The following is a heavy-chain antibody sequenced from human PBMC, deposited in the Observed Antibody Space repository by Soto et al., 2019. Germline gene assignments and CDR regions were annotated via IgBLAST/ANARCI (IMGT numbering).Heavy chain of an antibody. D-gene: IGHD4-17*01. CDR2: INPSGGST. J-gene: IGHJ4*02. V-gene: IGHV1-46*03. CDR1: GYTFTSDY. CDR3: ARAPTVNKYFDY. Sequence: ASVKVSCKASGYTFTSDYMHWVRQAPGLGLEWMGIINPSGGSTSYAQKFQGRVTMTRDTSTSTVYMELSSLRSEDTAVYYCARAPTVNKYFDYWGQGTLVTLSS.